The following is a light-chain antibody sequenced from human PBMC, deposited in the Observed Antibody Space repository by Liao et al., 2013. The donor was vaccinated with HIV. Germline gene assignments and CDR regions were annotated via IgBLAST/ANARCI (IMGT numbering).Light chain of an antibody. CDR2: YDS. V-gene: IGLV3-21*01. CDR1: YIGNKG. Sequence: SYELSQPPSVSVAPGETATFTCGGNYIGNKGVYWYQQRPGQAPVMVISYDSQRPSGIPERFSGANSGNMATLTISGTQAMDEADYYCQAWDSSLVFGGGTKLTVL. J-gene: IGLJ2*01. CDR3: QAWDSSLV.